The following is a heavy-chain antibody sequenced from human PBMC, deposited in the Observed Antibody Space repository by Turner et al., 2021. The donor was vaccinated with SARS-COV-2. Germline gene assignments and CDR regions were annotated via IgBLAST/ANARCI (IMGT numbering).Heavy chain of an antibody. CDR1: GFTVSSNY. CDR2: IYSGGRT. CDR3: ASEQDSSGFVGMDV. J-gene: IGHJ6*02. V-gene: IGHV3-66*01. D-gene: IGHD3-22*01. Sequence: EVQLVESGGGLVQPGGSLRLSCAASGFTVSSNYMSWVRQAPGKGLEWVSIIYSGGRTYYADSVKGRFTISRDNSKNTLYLQMNSLRAEDTAVYYCASEQDSSGFVGMDVWGQGTTVPVSS.